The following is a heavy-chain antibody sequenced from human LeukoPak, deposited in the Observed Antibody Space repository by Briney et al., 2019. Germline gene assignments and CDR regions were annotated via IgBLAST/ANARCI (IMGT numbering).Heavy chain of an antibody. V-gene: IGHV4-59*08. D-gene: IGHD3-10*01. CDR1: GGSISNYY. J-gene: IGHJ5*02. Sequence: SETLSLTCTVSGGSISNYYWSWIRQPPGKGLEWIGYIYYSGSTNYNPSLKSRVTISEDTSKNQFSLKLRSVTAADTAVYYCARGPRFGELLWHWFDPWGQGTLVTVSS. CDR2: IYYSGST. CDR3: ARGPRFGELLWHWFDP.